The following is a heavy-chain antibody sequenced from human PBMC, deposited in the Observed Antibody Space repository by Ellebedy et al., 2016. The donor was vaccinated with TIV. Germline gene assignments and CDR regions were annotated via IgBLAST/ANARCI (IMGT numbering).Heavy chain of an antibody. J-gene: IGHJ5*02. CDR1: GFTFSSYW. Sequence: GESLKISCAASGFTFSSYWMSWVRQAPGKGLEWVANIKQDGSEKYYVDSVKGRFTISRDNAKNSLYLQMNSLRAEDTAVYYCAREYCSGGSCYAGFCFDPWGQGTLVTVSS. D-gene: IGHD2-15*01. CDR3: AREYCSGGSCYAGFCFDP. V-gene: IGHV3-7*03. CDR2: IKQDGSEK.